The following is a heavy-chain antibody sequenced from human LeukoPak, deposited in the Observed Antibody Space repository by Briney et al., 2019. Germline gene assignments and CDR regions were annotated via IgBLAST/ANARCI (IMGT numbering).Heavy chain of an antibody. CDR3: ARGDLFDY. J-gene: IGHJ4*02. Sequence: SETLSLTCAVYGGSFSGYYWSWIRQPPGRGLEWIGEINHSGSTNYNPSLKSRVTISVDTSKNQFSLKLSSVTAADTAVYYCARGDLFDYWGQGTLVTVSS. D-gene: IGHD3-3*01. CDR1: GGSFSGYY. V-gene: IGHV4-34*01. CDR2: INHSGST.